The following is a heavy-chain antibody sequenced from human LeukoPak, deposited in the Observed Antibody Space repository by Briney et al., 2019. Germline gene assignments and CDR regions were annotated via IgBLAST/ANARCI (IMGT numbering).Heavy chain of an antibody. D-gene: IGHD3/OR15-3a*01. CDR1: GFTFSSYP. CDR2: ISHDGSNK. J-gene: IGHJ4*02. Sequence: PGGSLRLSCAASGFTFSSYPMHWVRQAPGKGLEWVAVISHDGSNKYYADSVKGRFTISRDNSKNTLYLQMNSLRAEDTAVYYCASGTGYYSYFDYWGQGTLVTVSS. V-gene: IGHV3-30-3*01. CDR3: ASGTGYYSYFDY.